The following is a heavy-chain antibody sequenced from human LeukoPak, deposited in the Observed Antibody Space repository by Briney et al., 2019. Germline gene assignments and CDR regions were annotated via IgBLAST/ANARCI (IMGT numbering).Heavy chain of an antibody. CDR1: GGTFSSYA. V-gene: IGHV1-69*01. J-gene: IGHJ4*02. CDR3: ARALYSGSYFVY. Sequence: SVTVSCKASGGTFSSYAISWVRQAPGQGLEWMGGIIPIFGTANYAQKFQGRVTITADESTSTAYMELSSLRSEDTAVYYCARALYSGSYFVYWGQGTLVTVSS. CDR2: IIPIFGTA. D-gene: IGHD1-26*01.